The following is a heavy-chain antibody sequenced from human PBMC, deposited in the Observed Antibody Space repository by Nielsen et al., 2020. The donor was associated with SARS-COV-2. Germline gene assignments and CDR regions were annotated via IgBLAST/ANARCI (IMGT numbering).Heavy chain of an antibody. CDR2: LTGDSGRV. J-gene: IGHJ6*02. V-gene: IGHV3-9*01. CDR1: GFTFLDYA. Sequence: GGSLRLFCAASGFTFLDYAMYWVRQPPGKGLEWVASLTGDSGRVAYADSVKGRFTISRDNAKNSLFLQMNSLRVDDTAFYFCARDVRPGVTSWFEFAMDVWGLGIAVTV. D-gene: IGHD2-21*02. CDR3: ARDVRPGVTSWFEFAMDV.